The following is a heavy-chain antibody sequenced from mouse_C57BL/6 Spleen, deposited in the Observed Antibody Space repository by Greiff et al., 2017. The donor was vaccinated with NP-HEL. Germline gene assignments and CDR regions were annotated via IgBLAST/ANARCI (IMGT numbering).Heavy chain of an antibody. J-gene: IGHJ4*01. D-gene: IGHD2-5*01. CDR1: GYTFTSYW. CDR2: INPSSGYT. Sequence: VQLQESGAELAKPGASVKLSCKASGYTFTSYWMHWVKQRPGQGLEWIGYINPSSGYTKYNQKFKDKATLTADKSSSTAYMQMSSLTYEDSAVYYCARGLLYSNYEGYAMDYWGQGTSVTVSS. CDR3: ARGLLYSNYEGYAMDY. V-gene: IGHV1-7*01.